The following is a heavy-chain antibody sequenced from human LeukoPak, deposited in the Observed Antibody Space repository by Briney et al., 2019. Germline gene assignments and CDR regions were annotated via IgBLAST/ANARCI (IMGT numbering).Heavy chain of an antibody. V-gene: IGHV3-21*01. Sequence: PGGSLRLSCAASGFTFSSYSMNWVRQAPGKGLEWVPSISSSSSYIYYADSVKGRFTISRDNAKNSLYLQMNSLRAEDTAVYYCARAMTTVTSYYFDYWGQGTLVTVSS. CDR1: GFTFSSYS. D-gene: IGHD4-17*01. J-gene: IGHJ4*02. CDR2: ISSSSSYI. CDR3: ARAMTTVTSYYFDY.